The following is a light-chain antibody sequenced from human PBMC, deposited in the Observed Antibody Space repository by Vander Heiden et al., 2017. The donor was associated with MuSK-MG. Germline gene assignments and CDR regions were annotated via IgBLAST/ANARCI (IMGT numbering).Light chain of an antibody. V-gene: IGLV1-44*01. CDR1: TSNIAINS. Sequence: QSILTQSPSASAPPGQRNPISCSGRTSNIAINSVNWYQQRPGVAPKLLIYDTSQRPSGVPDRFSGSKSGTSASLAISGLLAEDEADYFCAAWDDKVAGVVFGGGTRLTVL. J-gene: IGLJ3*02. CDR2: DTS. CDR3: AAWDDKVAGVV.